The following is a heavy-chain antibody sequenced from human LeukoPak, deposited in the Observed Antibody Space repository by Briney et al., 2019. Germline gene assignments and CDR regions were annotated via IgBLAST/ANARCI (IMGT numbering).Heavy chain of an antibody. V-gene: IGHV4-34*01. Sequence: PSETLSLTCAVYGGSFSGYYWSWIRQPPGKGLEWVGEINHSGSTNYNPYLKSRVTISVDTSKTQFSLKLSSVTAADTAVYYCARYSYYDILTGYSPSWYFDYWGQGTLVTVSS. CDR3: ARYSYYDILTGYSPSWYFDY. CDR1: GGSFSGYY. D-gene: IGHD3-9*01. J-gene: IGHJ4*02. CDR2: INHSGST.